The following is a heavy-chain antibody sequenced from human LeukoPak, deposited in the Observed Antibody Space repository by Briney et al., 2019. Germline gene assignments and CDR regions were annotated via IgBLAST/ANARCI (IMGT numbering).Heavy chain of an antibody. V-gene: IGHV3-23*01. J-gene: IGHJ5*02. Sequence: GGSLRLSCAASGFTFSSYAMSWVRQAPGKGLEWVSAISGSGGSTYYADSVKGRFTISRDNSKNTLYLQMNSLRAEDTAVYYCAKVGYYDFWSGFTRFDPWGQGTLVTVSS. D-gene: IGHD3-3*01. CDR1: GFTFSSYA. CDR3: AKVGYYDFWSGFTRFDP. CDR2: ISGSGGST.